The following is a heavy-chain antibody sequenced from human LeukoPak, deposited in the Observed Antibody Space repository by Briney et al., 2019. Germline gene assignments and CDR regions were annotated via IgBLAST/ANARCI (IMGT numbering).Heavy chain of an antibody. CDR3: ARASSSSWVTLDY. CDR1: GSIFSTYA. CDR2: ISYDGSNK. V-gene: IGHV3-30-3*01. Sequence: PGRSLRLSCAASGSIFSTYAMHWVRQAPGKGLEWVAVISYDGSNKYYADSVKGRFTISRDNSKNTLYLQMNSLRAEDTAVYYCARASSSSWVTLDYWGQGTLVTVSS. J-gene: IGHJ4*02. D-gene: IGHD6-13*01.